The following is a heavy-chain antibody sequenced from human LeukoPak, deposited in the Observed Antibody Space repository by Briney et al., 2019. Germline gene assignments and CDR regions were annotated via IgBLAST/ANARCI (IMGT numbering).Heavy chain of an antibody. CDR2: IYYSGST. CDR1: GGSFSGYY. J-gene: IGHJ4*02. V-gene: IGHV4-34*01. CDR3: ASSSGYSYGPDFDY. D-gene: IGHD5-18*01. Sequence: ASETLSLTCAVYGGSFSGYYWSWIRQPPGKGLEWIGSIYYSGSTYYNPSLKSRVTISVDTSKNQFSLKLSSVTAADTAVYYCASSSGYSYGPDFDYWGQGTLVTVSS.